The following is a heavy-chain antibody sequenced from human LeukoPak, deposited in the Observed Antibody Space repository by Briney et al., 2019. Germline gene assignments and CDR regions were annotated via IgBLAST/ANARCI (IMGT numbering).Heavy chain of an antibody. V-gene: IGHV1-46*01. CDR2: INPSGGST. D-gene: IGHD2-15*01. CDR3: ARGGGYCSGGSCYDLSDY. Sequence: ASVKVSCRASGYTFTSYYFHWVRQAPGQGLEWMGIINPSGGSTSYAPKFQGRVTMTRDMSTSTVYMELSSLRSEDTAVYYCARGGGYCSGGSCYDLSDYWGQGTLVTVSS. J-gene: IGHJ4*02. CDR1: GYTFTSYY.